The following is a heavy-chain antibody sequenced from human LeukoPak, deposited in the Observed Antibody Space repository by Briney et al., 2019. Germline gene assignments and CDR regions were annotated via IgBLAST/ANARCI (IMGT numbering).Heavy chain of an antibody. CDR1: GYTFTSYG. V-gene: IGHV1-18*01. Sequence: ASVKVSCKASGYTFTSYGISWVRQAPGQGLEWMGWISAYNGNTNYAQKLQGRVTMTTDTSTSTAYMELRSLRSDDTAVYYCATHPLDIVATISFDYWGQGILVTVSS. D-gene: IGHD5-12*01. CDR2: ISAYNGNT. CDR3: ATHPLDIVATISFDY. J-gene: IGHJ4*02.